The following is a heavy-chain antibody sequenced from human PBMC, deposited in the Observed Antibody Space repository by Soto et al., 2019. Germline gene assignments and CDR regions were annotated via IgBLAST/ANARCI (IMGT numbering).Heavy chain of an antibody. V-gene: IGHV3-23*01. D-gene: IGHD2-15*01. Sequence: GGSLRLSCAASGFTFSSYAMSWVRQAPGKGLEWVSAISGSGGSTYYADSVKGRFTISRDNSKNTLYLQMNSLRAEDTAVYYCAKEDRGVVVVAATLFGDYMDVWGKGTTVTVSS. CDR1: GFTFSSYA. CDR3: AKEDRGVVVVAATLFGDYMDV. CDR2: ISGSGGST. J-gene: IGHJ6*03.